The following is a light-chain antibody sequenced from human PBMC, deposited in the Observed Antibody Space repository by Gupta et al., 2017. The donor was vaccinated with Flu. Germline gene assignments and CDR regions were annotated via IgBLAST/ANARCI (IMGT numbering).Light chain of an antibody. CDR1: QSVSSSY. CDR3: QQYGSSGWT. Sequence: EIVFTRSPGTLSLSPGERATLSCRASQSVSSSYLAWYQQKPGQAPRFLIYGASSRATGIPDRFSGSGSGTDFTLTISRLEPEDFAVYYCQQYGSSGWTFGQGTKVEIK. J-gene: IGKJ1*01. CDR2: GAS. V-gene: IGKV3-20*01.